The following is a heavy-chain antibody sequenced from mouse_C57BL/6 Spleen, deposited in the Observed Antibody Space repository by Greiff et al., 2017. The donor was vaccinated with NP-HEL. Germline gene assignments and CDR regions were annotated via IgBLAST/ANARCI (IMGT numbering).Heavy chain of an antibody. J-gene: IGHJ3*01. CDR2: IYPETGGT. V-gene: IGHV1-15*01. CDR3: TRLFAY. Sequence: QVQLQQSGAELVRPGASVTLSCKASGYTFTDYEMHWVKQTPVHGLEWIGAIYPETGGTAYNEKFKGKAILTADKSSSTAYMELRSLTSEDSAVYYCTRLFAYWGQGTLVTVSA. CDR1: GYTFTDYE.